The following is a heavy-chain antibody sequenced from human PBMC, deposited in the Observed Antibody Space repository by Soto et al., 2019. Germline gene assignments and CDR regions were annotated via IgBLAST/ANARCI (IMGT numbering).Heavy chain of an antibody. D-gene: IGHD6-19*01. CDR1: GGSISSSSYY. J-gene: IGHJ4*02. Sequence: QLQLQESGPGLVKPSETLSLTCTVSGGSISSSSYYWGWIRQPPGKGLEWIGSIYYSGSTYYNPSLKSRVTISVDTSKNQFSLKLSSVTAADTAVYYCARHLQQWLVVGPFDYWGQGTLVTVSS. V-gene: IGHV4-39*01. CDR3: ARHLQQWLVVGPFDY. CDR2: IYYSGST.